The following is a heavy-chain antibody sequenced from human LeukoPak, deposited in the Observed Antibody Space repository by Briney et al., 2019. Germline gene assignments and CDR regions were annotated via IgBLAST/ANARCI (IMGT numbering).Heavy chain of an antibody. V-gene: IGHV4-34*01. Sequence: SETLSLTCVVYGGSFSGYYWSWIRQPPGKGLEWIGEINHSGSTNYNPSLKSRVTISVDTSKNQFSLKLSSVTAADTAVYYCARVRQQLVPAYFDYWGQGTLVTVSS. CDR1: GGSFSGYY. J-gene: IGHJ4*02. CDR3: ARVRQQLVPAYFDY. D-gene: IGHD6-13*01. CDR2: INHSGST.